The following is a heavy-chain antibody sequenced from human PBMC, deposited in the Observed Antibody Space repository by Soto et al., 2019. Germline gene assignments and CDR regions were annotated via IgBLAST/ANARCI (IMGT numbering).Heavy chain of an antibody. CDR1: GGSFSGYY. Sequence: QVQLQQWGAGLLKPSETLSLTCAVYGGSFSGYYWSWIRQPPGKGLEWIGEINHSGSTNYNPSLKSRVTISVDTPKNQCSLKLSSVTAADTAVYYCARGPSGWYLGWGQGTLVTVSS. V-gene: IGHV4-34*01. D-gene: IGHD6-19*01. CDR2: INHSGST. J-gene: IGHJ4*02. CDR3: ARGPSGWYLG.